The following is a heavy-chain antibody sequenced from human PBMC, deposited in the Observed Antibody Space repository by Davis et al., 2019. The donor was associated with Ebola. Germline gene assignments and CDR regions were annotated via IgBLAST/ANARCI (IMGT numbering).Heavy chain of an antibody. V-gene: IGHV4-30-2*01. Sequence: PSETLSLTCAVSGGSISSGGYSWSWIRQPPGKGLEWIGYIYHSGSTYYNPSLKSRVTISVDRSKNQFSLKLSSVTAADTAVYYCARIPTVYGMDVWGQGTTVTVSS. CDR2: IYHSGST. CDR3: ARIPTVYGMDV. J-gene: IGHJ6*02. CDR1: GGSISSGGYS. D-gene: IGHD4-17*01.